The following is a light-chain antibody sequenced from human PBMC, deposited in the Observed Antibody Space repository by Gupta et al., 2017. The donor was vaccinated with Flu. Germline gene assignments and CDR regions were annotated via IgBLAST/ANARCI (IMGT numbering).Light chain of an antibody. V-gene: IGLV1-47*01. J-gene: IGLJ2*01. Sequence: QSVLTQSPSASGTPGQTVTISCSGSSSNIGSNYVYWDQHLPPTAPKLLIYRIFQRPSGVPDRFSGSKSVTSASLVISGLRSEDEADYYCAVWDDTLDAVVFGGGTKLTVL. CDR3: AVWDDTLDAVV. CDR2: RIF. CDR1: SSNIGSNY.